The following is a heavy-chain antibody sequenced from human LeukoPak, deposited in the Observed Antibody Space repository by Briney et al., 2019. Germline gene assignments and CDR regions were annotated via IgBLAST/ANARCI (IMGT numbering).Heavy chain of an antibody. CDR1: GGSFSGYY. Sequence: PSETLSLTCAVYGGSFSGYYWSWIRQPPGKGLEWIGEVNHSGSTNYNPSLKSRVTISVDTSKNQFSLKLSSVTAADTAVYYCARFGIAAAGTAVKVAWFDPWGQGTLVTVSS. J-gene: IGHJ5*02. D-gene: IGHD6-13*01. CDR3: ARFGIAAAGTAVKVAWFDP. V-gene: IGHV4-34*01. CDR2: VNHSGST.